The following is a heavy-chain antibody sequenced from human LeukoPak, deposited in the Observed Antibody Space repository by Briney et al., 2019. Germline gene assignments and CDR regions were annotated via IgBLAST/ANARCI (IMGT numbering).Heavy chain of an antibody. CDR1: GYTFTDYD. J-gene: IGHJ4*02. V-gene: IGHV3-23*01. Sequence: ASVRVSCKTSGYTFTDYDITWVRQAPGKGLEWVSTLTGSGGSTYYADSVKGRFTISRDNSKNTLFLEMNSLRVEDTAVYYCAKGRGFRVWDPWDNWGQGTLITVSS. CDR2: LTGSGGST. CDR3: AKGRGFRVWDPWDN. D-gene: IGHD3-16*01.